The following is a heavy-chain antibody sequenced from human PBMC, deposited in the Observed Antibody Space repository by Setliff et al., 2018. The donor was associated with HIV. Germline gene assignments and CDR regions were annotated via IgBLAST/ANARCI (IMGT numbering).Heavy chain of an antibody. D-gene: IGHD3-22*01. CDR3: ARGLSFYDPGGFDY. CDR1: GGSISSYY. J-gene: IGHJ4*02. CDR2: IYTSGST. V-gene: IGHV4-4*09. Sequence: SETLSLTCTVSGGSISSYYWSWIRQPPGKGLEWIGYIYTSGSTNYNPSLKSRVTISVDTSKNPFSLKLSAVTAADTAVYYCARGLSFYDPGGFDYWGQGTLVTVSS.